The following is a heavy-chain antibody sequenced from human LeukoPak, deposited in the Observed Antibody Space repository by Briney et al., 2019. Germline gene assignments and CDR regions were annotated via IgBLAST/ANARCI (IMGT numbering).Heavy chain of an antibody. J-gene: IGHJ4*02. V-gene: IGHV1-69*04. CDR3: ARAPIRIAVAGTGWPFDY. Sequence: ASVKVSCKASGGTFSSYAISWVRQAPGQGLEWMGRIIPILGIANYAQKFQGRVTITADKSTSTAYMELSSLRSEDTAVYYCARAPIRIAVAGTGWPFDYWGQGTLVTVSS. CDR2: IIPILGIA. CDR1: GGTFSSYA. D-gene: IGHD6-19*01.